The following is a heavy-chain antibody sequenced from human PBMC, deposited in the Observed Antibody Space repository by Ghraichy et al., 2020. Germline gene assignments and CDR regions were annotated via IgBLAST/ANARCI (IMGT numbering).Heavy chain of an antibody. CDR2: ISYDGSNK. CDR3: ARVGIAVAGDQNYYYYYGMGV. Sequence: GGSLRLSCAASGFTFSSYAMHWVRQAPGKGLEWVAVISYDGSNKYYADSVKGRFTISRDNSKNTLYLQMNSLRAEDTAVYYCARVGIAVAGDQNYYYYYGMGVWGQGTTVTVSS. CDR1: GFTFSSYA. V-gene: IGHV3-30*04. J-gene: IGHJ6*02. D-gene: IGHD6-19*01.